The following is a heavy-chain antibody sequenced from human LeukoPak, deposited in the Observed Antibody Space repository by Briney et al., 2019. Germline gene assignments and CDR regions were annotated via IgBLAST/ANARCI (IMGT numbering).Heavy chain of an antibody. J-gene: IGHJ6*02. V-gene: IGHV3-21*01. Sequence: PGGSLRLSCAASGFTFSSYSMNWVRQAPGKGLEWVSSISSSSSYIYYADSVKGRFTISRDNAKSSLYLQMNSLRAEDTAVYYCARYFGDPQGMDVWGQGTTVTVSS. CDR1: GFTFSSYS. CDR3: ARYFGDPQGMDV. D-gene: IGHD3-10*01. CDR2: ISSSSSYI.